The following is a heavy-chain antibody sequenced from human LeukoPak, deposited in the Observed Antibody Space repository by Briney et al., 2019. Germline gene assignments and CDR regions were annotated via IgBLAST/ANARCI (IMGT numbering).Heavy chain of an antibody. CDR3: ARGPGDSGPTDY. V-gene: IGHV4-34*01. J-gene: IGHJ4*02. Sequence: SETLSLTCSVYGGSFSGYYWSWIRQPPGKGLEWVGEINHSGSTNYNPSLKSRVTISVDTSKKQFSLKLSSVTAADTAVYYCARGPGDSGPTDYWGQGTLVTVSS. CDR2: INHSGST. CDR1: GGSFSGYY. D-gene: IGHD5-12*01.